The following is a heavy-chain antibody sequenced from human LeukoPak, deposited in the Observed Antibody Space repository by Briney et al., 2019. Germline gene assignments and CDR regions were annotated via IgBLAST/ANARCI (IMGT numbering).Heavy chain of an antibody. D-gene: IGHD3-10*01. CDR3: ARGSITMVRGVIYYFDY. V-gene: IGHV3-48*03. J-gene: IGHJ4*02. CDR1: GFTFSSYE. CDR2: ISGSGSTI. Sequence: PGGSLRLSCAASGFTFSSYEMNWVRQAPGKGLEWVSYISGSGSTIYYADSVKGRFTISRDNAKNSLYLQMNSLRAEDTAVYYCARGSITMVRGVIYYFDYWGQGTLVTVSS.